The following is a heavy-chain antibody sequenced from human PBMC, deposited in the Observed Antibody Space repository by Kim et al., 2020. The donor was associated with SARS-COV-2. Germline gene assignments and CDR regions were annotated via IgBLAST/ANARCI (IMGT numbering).Heavy chain of an antibody. D-gene: IGHD1-26*01. V-gene: IGHV3-74*01. CDR3: SRVSVSGAQAFDS. J-gene: IGHJ4*02. Sequence: SYADSVTGRLTISRDNVKKRLYLQMNSLRAEDTAVYFCSRVSVSGAQAFDSWGQGTLVTVSS.